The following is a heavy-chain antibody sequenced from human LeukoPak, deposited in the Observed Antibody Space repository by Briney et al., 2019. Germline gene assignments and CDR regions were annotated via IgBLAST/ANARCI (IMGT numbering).Heavy chain of an antibody. CDR1: GGSISSYY. Sequence: SETLSLTCTVSGGSISSYYWSWIRQPPGKGLEWIGYIYYSGSTNYNPSLKSRVTISVDTSKNQFSLKLSSVTAADTAVYYCARGAYDYVWGSYRSTHEKHYYFDYWGQGTLVTVYS. D-gene: IGHD3-16*02. J-gene: IGHJ4*02. V-gene: IGHV4-59*12. CDR2: IYYSGST. CDR3: ARGAYDYVWGSYRSTHEKHYYFDY.